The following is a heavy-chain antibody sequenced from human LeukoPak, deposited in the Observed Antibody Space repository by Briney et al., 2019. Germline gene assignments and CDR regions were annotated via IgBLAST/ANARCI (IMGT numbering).Heavy chain of an antibody. CDR1: GFTLRDYY. V-gene: IGHV3-11*06. Sequence: PGGSLRLSCAASGFTLRDYYMTWIRQAPGKGLEWVSCISSSGTYTNYADSVKGRFTISRDNAKNSLYLQMNCLRAEDTAVYYCASGIRDGYSIFDYWGQGTLVTVSS. CDR2: ISSSGTYT. D-gene: IGHD5-24*01. J-gene: IGHJ4*02. CDR3: ASGIRDGYSIFDY.